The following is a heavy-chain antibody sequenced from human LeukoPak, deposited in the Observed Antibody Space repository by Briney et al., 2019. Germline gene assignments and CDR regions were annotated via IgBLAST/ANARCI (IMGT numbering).Heavy chain of an antibody. D-gene: IGHD5-24*01. CDR1: ADSISSYY. CDR3: ARDKGEGRWVQEFDY. V-gene: IGHV4-59*01. CDR2: IYYSGTT. J-gene: IGHJ4*02. Sequence: SETLSLTCTVSADSISSYYWSWIRQPPGKRLEWIGYIYYSGTTNYNPSLKSRVTISIDTSKNQFSLKLSSVTAADTAVYFCARDKGEGRWVQEFDYWGQGTLVTVSS.